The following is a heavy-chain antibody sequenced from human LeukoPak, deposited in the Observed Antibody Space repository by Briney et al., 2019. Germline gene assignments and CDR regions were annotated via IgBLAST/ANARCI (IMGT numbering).Heavy chain of an antibody. CDR1: GYTFTSCY. D-gene: IGHD3-22*01. Sequence: GASVRVSCKASGYTFTSCYMHWVRQAPGQGLEWMGIINPSGGSTSYAQKFQGRVTMTRDTSTSTVYMELSSLRSEDTAVYYCARDSFYYYDSSGYYPSAYWGQGTLVTVSS. CDR2: INPSGGST. J-gene: IGHJ4*02. CDR3: ARDSFYYYDSSGYYPSAY. V-gene: IGHV1-46*01.